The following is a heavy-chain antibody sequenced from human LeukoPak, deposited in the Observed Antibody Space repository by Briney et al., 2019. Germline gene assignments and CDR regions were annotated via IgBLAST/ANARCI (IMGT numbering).Heavy chain of an antibody. Sequence: GVLSRSFAASGFDFSSYSMNWGRPAAGKGGGWVASINSSSRYIYYTDSVKGGFTISRDNAKNSLYLQMNSLRAEDTAVYYCARDEWQQQLVHPFDYWGQGTLVTVSS. CDR3: ARDEWQQQLVHPFDY. V-gene: IGHV3-21*01. D-gene: IGHD6-13*01. J-gene: IGHJ4*02. CDR1: GFDFSSYS. CDR2: INSSSRYI.